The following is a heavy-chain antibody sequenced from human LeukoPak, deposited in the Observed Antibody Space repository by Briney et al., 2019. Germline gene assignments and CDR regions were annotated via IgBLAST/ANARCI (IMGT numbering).Heavy chain of an antibody. CDR3: ARDRTISGYYPSWFDP. Sequence: ASVKVSCKASGYTFTGYYMHWVRQAPGQGLEWMGWINPNSGGTNYAQKFQGRVTMTRDTSISTAYMELSSLRSEDTAVYYCARDRTISGYYPSWFDPWGQGTLVTVSS. V-gene: IGHV1-2*02. CDR1: GYTFTGYY. J-gene: IGHJ5*02. CDR2: INPNSGGT. D-gene: IGHD3-22*01.